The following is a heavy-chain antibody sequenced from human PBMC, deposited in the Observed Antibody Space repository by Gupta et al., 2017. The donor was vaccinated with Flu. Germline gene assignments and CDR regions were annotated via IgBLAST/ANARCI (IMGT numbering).Heavy chain of an antibody. CDR2: ISGSGGST. CDR1: GFTFSSYA. Sequence: EVQLLESGGGLVQPGGSLRLCCAASGFTFSSYAMSGGRQAPGKGLEWVSAISGSGGSTYYADSVKGRFTISRDKSKNTLYLQMNSLRAEDTAVYYCAKGPGSPLYYFDYWGQGTLVTVSS. CDR3: AKGPGSPLYYFDY. V-gene: IGHV3-23*01. J-gene: IGHJ4*02.